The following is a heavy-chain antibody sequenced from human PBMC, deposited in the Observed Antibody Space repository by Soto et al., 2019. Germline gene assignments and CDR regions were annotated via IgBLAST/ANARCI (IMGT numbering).Heavy chain of an antibody. V-gene: IGHV1-24*01. D-gene: IGHD6-13*01. CDR2: LDPEDGVT. J-gene: IGHJ4*02. Sequence: QVQVVQSGAEVKEPGASVKVYCKVSGYTLTELSIHWVRQAPGKGLEWMGGLDPEDGVTIYAQKFQGRVTMTEDTSTDTAYRELSSLRSEDTAVYYCATDVSRIATVAPRYWGQGTLVTVSS. CDR3: ATDVSRIATVAPRY. CDR1: GYTLTELS.